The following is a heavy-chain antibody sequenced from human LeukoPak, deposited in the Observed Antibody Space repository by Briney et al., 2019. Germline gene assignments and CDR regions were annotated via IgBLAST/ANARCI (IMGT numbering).Heavy chain of an antibody. CDR2: ISSSSSTI. CDR1: GFTFSSYS. J-gene: IGHJ6*03. CDR3: ARGYSSGWYEEYYMDV. D-gene: IGHD6-19*01. V-gene: IGHV3-48*01. Sequence: GGSLRLSCAASGFTFSSYSMNWVRQAPGKGLEWVSYISSSSSTIYYADSVKGRFTISRDNAKNSLYLQMNSLRAEDTAVYYCARGYSSGWYEEYYMDVWGEGTTVTVSS.